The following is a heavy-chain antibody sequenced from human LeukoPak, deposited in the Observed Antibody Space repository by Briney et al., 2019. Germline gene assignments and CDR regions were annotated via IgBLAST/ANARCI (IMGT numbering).Heavy chain of an antibody. CDR3: VRAEDYLWEKQRYTYHFDF. D-gene: IGHD3-16*02. V-gene: IGHV5-51*01. Sequence: RGESLKISCKTSGYSFTDYWIGWVRQMPGKGLEWMGFIYPSDSGTRYSPSFQGQVTISADKSISTVYLYWSSLRASDTAIYYCVRAEDYLWEKQRYTYHFDFWGQGTLVTVSS. CDR2: IYPSDSGT. J-gene: IGHJ4*02. CDR1: GYSFTDYW.